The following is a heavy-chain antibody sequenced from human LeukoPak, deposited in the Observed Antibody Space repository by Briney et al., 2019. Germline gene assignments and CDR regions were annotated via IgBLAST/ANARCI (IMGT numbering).Heavy chain of an antibody. D-gene: IGHD3-22*01. V-gene: IGHV4-38-2*02. CDR2: IYHSGST. J-gene: IGHJ4*02. Sequence: SETLSLTCTVSGYSISSGYYWGWIRQPPGKGLEWIGSIYHSGSTYYNPSLKSRVTISVDTSKNQFSLNMSSVTAADTAVYYCARSVTYYYDSSAYFDYWGQGTLVTVSS. CDR3: ARSVTYYYDSSAYFDY. CDR1: GYSISSGYY.